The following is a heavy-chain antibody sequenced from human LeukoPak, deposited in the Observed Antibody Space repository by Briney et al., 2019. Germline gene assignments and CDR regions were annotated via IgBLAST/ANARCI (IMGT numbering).Heavy chain of an antibody. V-gene: IGHV4-4*02. CDR2: IYHSGST. D-gene: IGHD3-22*01. CDR1: GGSISSSNW. Sequence: SGTLSLTCAVSGGSISSSNWWSWVRQPPGKGLEWIGEIYHSGSTNYNPSLKSRVTISVDKSKNQFSLKLSSVTAADTAVYYCARLVHYYDSSGHGTAGFDPWGQGTLVTVSS. J-gene: IGHJ5*02. CDR3: ARLVHYYDSSGHGTAGFDP.